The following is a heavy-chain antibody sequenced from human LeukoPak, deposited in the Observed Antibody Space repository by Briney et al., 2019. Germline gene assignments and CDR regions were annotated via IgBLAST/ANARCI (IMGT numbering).Heavy chain of an antibody. J-gene: IGHJ6*02. CDR2: IYYRGST. V-gene: IGHV4-59*01. CDR3: ARYDNYYYYYGMDV. Sequence: SETLSLTCSVSDGSISSYYWSWIRQPPGKGLEWIGYIYYRGSTNYNPSLKSRVTISVDTSKNQFSLKLSSVTAADTAVYYCARYDNYYYYYGMDVWGQGTTVTVSS. CDR1: DGSISSYY. D-gene: IGHD3-16*01.